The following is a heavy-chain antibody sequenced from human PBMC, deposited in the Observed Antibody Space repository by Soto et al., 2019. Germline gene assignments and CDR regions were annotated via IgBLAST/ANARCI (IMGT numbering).Heavy chain of an antibody. CDR3: ARDLDVWSGYYLFDY. CDR2: IWFDGSNK. J-gene: IGHJ4*02. D-gene: IGHD3-3*01. V-gene: IGHV3-33*01. Sequence: QVQLVESGGGVVQPGRSLRLSCAASGFTFSSYGMHWVRQAPGEGLEWVAVIWFDGSNKYYADSVKGRFTISRDNSKNTLYLQMNSLRAEDTAIYYCARDLDVWSGYYLFDYWGQGTLVTVSS. CDR1: GFTFSSYG.